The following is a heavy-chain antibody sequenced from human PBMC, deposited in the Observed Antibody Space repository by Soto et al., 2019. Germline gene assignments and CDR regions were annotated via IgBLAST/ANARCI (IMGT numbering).Heavy chain of an antibody. J-gene: IGHJ3*02. Sequence: SETLSLTCTVSGGSISSYYWSWIRQPPGKGLEWIGYIYYSGSTNYNPSLKSRVTISVDTSKNQFSLQLSSVTAADTAVYYCARAEGYCSSTSCALSAFDIWGQGTMVTVSS. D-gene: IGHD2-2*01. CDR2: IYYSGST. CDR3: ARAEGYCSSTSCALSAFDI. V-gene: IGHV4-59*01. CDR1: GGSISSYY.